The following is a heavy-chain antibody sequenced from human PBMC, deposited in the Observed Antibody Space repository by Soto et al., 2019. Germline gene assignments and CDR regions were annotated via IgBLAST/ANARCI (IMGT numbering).Heavy chain of an antibody. CDR2: IYSGGST. CDR1: GFTVSSNY. Sequence: TGGSLRLSCAASGFTVSSNYMSWVRQAPGKGLEWVSLIYSGGSTYYVDSVKGRFTISRDNAKNSLYLQMNSLRAEDTAVYYCARDPNIVLVPAALRSYYYYYGMDVWGQGTTVTVSS. CDR3: ARDPNIVLVPAALRSYYYYYGMDV. V-gene: IGHV3-66*01. D-gene: IGHD2-2*01. J-gene: IGHJ6*02.